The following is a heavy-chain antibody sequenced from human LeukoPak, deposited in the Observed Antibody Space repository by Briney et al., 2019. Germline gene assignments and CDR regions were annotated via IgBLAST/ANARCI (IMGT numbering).Heavy chain of an antibody. J-gene: IGHJ4*02. CDR1: GYTFSSYG. D-gene: IGHD6-19*01. V-gene: IGHV1-2*02. CDR2: INPNSGGT. Sequence: ASVKVSCKASGYTFSSYGISWVRQAPGQGLEWMGWINPNSGGTNYAQKFQGRVTMTRDTSISTAYMELSRLRSDDTAVYYCARGRAGPWMKVYYFDYWGQGTLVTVSS. CDR3: ARGRAGPWMKVYYFDY.